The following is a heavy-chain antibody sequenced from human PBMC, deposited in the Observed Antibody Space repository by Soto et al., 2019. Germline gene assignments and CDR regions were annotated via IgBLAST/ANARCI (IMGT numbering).Heavy chain of an antibody. CDR3: ARHGGALAYYYGMDV. CDR2: IYYSGST. D-gene: IGHD3-16*01. J-gene: IGHJ6*01. CDR1: GGSISSSSYY. V-gene: IGHV4-39*01. Sequence: SGTLSLTCTVSGGSISSSSYYWGWIRQPPGKGLEWIGSIYYSGSTYYNPSLKSRVTISVDTSKNQFSLKLSSVTAADTAVYYCARHGGALAYYYGMDVWGQGTTVTVSS.